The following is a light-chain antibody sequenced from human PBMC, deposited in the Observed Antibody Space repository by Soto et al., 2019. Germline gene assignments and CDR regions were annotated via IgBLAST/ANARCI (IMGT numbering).Light chain of an antibody. V-gene: IGKV3-11*01. Sequence: EIVLTQSPATLSLSPGERATLSCRASQSVSSYLAWYQQKPGQAPRLFICYASSRSTGIAARFSGSGSGIDLPMNIGSLKPEVSAVYYCLVISTWPPTFGRVTKLVIK. CDR1: QSVSSY. J-gene: IGKJ4*01. CDR2: YAS. CDR3: LVISTWPPT.